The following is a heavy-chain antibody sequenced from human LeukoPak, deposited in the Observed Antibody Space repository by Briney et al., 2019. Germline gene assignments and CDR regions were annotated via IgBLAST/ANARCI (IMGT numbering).Heavy chain of an antibody. D-gene: IGHD3-10*01. CDR2: ISSSGSTI. V-gene: IGHV3-48*03. CDR3: ARTRPSKLRFDY. CDR1: GFTFSSYE. Sequence: GGSLRLPCAASGFTFSSYEMNWVRQAPGKGLEWVSYISSSGSTIYYADSVKGRFTISRDNAKNSLYLQMNSLRAEDTAVYYCARTRPSKLRFDYWGQGTLVTVSS. J-gene: IGHJ4*02.